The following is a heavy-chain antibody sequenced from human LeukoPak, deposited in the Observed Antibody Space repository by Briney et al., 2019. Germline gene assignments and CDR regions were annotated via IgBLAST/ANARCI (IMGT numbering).Heavy chain of an antibody. J-gene: IGHJ4*02. Sequence: PGGSLRLSCAASGFPFSSYAMSWVRQAPGKGLEWVSLISWDGGSTYYADSVKGRFTISRDNSKNSLYLQMNSLRTEDTALYYCAKDSMVRGVIGETYFDYWGQGTLVTVSS. D-gene: IGHD3-10*01. CDR3: AKDSMVRGVIGETYFDY. CDR1: GFPFSSYA. CDR2: ISWDGGST. V-gene: IGHV3-43*01.